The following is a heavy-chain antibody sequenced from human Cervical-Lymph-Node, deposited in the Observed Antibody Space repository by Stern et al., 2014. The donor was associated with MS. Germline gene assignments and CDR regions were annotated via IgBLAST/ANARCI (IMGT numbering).Heavy chain of an antibody. CDR2: IIPIFGTT. D-gene: IGHD3-10*01. CDR3: ARNAVNSGSGSYVPDWFDP. J-gene: IGHJ5*02. CDR1: GGTFSSSG. V-gene: IGHV1-69*01. Sequence: QVQLVESGAEVKKPGSSVKVSCKASGGTFSSSGLSWVRQAPGQGLEWMGGIIPIFGTTNYALKFQGRVTISADESTNTAYMELSSLRSDDTAVYFCARNAVNSGSGSYVPDWFDPWGQGTLVTVSS.